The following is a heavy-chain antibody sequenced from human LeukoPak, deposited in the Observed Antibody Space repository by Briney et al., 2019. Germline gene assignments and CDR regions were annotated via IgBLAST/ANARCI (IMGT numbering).Heavy chain of an antibody. D-gene: IGHD2-15*01. J-gene: IGHJ5*02. CDR3: ARDRYCSGGSCYSGTNWFDP. CDR2: IYYSGST. CDR1: GGSISSSSYY. V-gene: IGHV4-39*07. Sequence: SETLSLTCTVSGGSISSSSYYWGWIRQPPGKGLEWIGSIYYSGSTYYNPSLESRATISVDTSKNQFSLKLSSVSAADTAVYYCARDRYCSGGSCYSGTNWFDPWGQGTLVTVSS.